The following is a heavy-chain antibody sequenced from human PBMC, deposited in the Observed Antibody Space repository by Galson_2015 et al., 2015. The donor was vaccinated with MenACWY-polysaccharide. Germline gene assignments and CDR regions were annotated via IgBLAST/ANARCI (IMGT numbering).Heavy chain of an antibody. V-gene: IGHV3-30*02. D-gene: IGHD6-13*01. CDR2: IRNDGRK. CDR3: ARNPSRLDIAAASH. Sequence: IRNDGRKHYPDAVKGRFTISRDNSKNTLYLQMNSLRPEDTAVYYCARNPSRLDIAAASHWGQGALVSVSS. J-gene: IGHJ4*02.